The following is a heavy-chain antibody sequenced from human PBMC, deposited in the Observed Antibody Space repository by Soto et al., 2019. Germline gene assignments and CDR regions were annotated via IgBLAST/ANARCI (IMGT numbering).Heavy chain of an antibody. V-gene: IGHV1-3*01. CDR2: INAGNGNK. D-gene: IGHD3-22*01. J-gene: IGHJ4*02. CDR3: ARHPDSSGYYFFDY. CDR1: GYTFTSYA. Sequence: ASVEVSCKAPGYTFTSYAMHWVRQAPGQRLEWMGWINAGNGNKKYSQKFQGRVTITRDTSASTAYMELSSLRSEDTAVYYCARHPDSSGYYFFDYSGQGTLATASS.